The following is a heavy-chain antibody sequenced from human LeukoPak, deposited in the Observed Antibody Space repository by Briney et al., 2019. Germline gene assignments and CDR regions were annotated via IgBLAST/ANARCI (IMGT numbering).Heavy chain of an antibody. J-gene: IGHJ4*02. D-gene: IGHD1-26*01. V-gene: IGHV3-23*01. CDR3: ANNRIVGITPLDY. Sequence: GGSLRLSCVASGFTFSTYGMSWVRQAPGKGLEWVSTTSDRAGSSSYSDSVKGRFTISRDNSKNTLYLQMNSLRAEDTAVYYCANNRIVGITPLDYWGQGTQVTVSS. CDR1: GFTFSTYG. CDR2: TSDRAGSS.